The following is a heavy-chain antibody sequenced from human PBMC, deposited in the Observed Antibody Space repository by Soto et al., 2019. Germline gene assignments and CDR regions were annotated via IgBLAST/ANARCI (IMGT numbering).Heavy chain of an antibody. CDR2: IYYSGST. D-gene: IGHD3-22*01. CDR3: ARAPYYYDSSAYQSLGYYFDF. CDR1: GGSISTYY. V-gene: IGHV4-59*01. Sequence: SETLSLTCTVSGGSISTYYWSWIRQPPGKGLEWIGYIYYSGSTNYNPSLKSRVTISVDTSKNQFSLKLSSVTAADTAVCYCARAPYYYDSSAYQSLGYYFDFWGQGTLVTVSS. J-gene: IGHJ4*02.